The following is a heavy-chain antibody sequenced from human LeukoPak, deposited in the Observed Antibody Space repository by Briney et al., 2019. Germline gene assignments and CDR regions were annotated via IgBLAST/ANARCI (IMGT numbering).Heavy chain of an antibody. J-gene: IGHJ3*01. Sequence: WGSLRLSCAASGFTFSSYAMSWVRQGPGKGLGCVAVISFDGSHKYYADSVTGRFTISRDNSKNTLYLQMDSLRADDTAVYYCAMQAVPRPRLHDAFDFWGQGTVVSVSS. CDR1: GFTFSSYA. CDR3: AMQAVPRPRLHDAFDF. D-gene: IGHD5-24*01. CDR2: ISFDGSHK. V-gene: IGHV3-30*04.